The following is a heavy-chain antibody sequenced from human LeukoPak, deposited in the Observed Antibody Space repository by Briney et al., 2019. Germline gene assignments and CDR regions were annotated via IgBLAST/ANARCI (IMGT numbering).Heavy chain of an antibody. V-gene: IGHV3-30*18. CDR2: ISDDGRRK. CDR1: GFSFISYG. J-gene: IGHJ4*02. D-gene: IGHD4-17*01. Sequence: GCSRRLSCAASGFSFISYGMHWVRQAPGKGLEWVGVISDDGRRKDYADSVKGRFTISRDNSKDTLYLQMNSLRAEDTAVYYCAKRPSDYGDYVSYFDYWGQGTLVTVSS. CDR3: AKRPSDYGDYVSYFDY.